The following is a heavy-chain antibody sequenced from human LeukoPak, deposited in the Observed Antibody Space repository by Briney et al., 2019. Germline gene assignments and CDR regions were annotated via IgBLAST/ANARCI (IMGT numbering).Heavy chain of an antibody. V-gene: IGHV1-69*04. CDR1: GGTFSSYA. Sequence: ASVKVSCKASGGTFSSYAISWVRQAPGQGLEWMGRIIPILGIVNYAQKFQGRVTITADKSTSTAYMELSSLRSEDTAVYYCARDRDCSGGSCYSYYYYGMDVWGQGTTVTVSS. CDR3: ARDRDCSGGSCYSYYYYGMDV. J-gene: IGHJ6*02. CDR2: IIPILGIV. D-gene: IGHD2-15*01.